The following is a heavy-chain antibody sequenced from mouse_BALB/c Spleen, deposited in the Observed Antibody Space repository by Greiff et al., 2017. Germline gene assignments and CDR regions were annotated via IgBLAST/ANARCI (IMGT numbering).Heavy chain of an antibody. CDR2: ILPGSGST. J-gene: IGHJ2*01. D-gene: IGHD2-1*01. CDR1: GYTFSSYW. CDR3: ARGGNYKVYFDY. Sequence: QVQLQQSGAELMKPGASVKISCKATGYTFSSYWIEWVKQRPGHGLEWIGEILPGSGSTNYNEKFKGKATFTADTSSNTAYMQLSSLTSEDSAVDYCARGGNYKVYFDYWGQGTTLTVSS. V-gene: IGHV1-9*01.